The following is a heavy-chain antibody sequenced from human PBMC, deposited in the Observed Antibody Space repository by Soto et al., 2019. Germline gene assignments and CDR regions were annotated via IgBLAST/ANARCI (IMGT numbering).Heavy chain of an antibody. J-gene: IGHJ3*02. CDR3: ATMGIPSCGSTSCYDAFDI. V-gene: IGHV3-23*01. Sequence: GGSLRLSCAASGFTFSSYAMSWVRQAPGKGLEWVSAISGSGGSTYYADSVKGRFTISRDNSKNTLYLQMNSLRAEDTAVYYCATMGIPSCGSTSCYDAFDIWGQGTMVTVSS. CDR1: GFTFSSYA. D-gene: IGHD2-2*01. CDR2: ISGSGGST.